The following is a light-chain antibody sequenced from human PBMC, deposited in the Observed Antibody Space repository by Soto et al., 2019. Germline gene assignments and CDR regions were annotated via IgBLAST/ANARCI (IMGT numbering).Light chain of an antibody. CDR3: QQYGSSPPIT. CDR1: QSLNSSY. V-gene: IGKV3-20*01. CDR2: DAS. Sequence: DIVLTQSPGTLSLSPGERATLSCRASQSLNSSYLAWYQQKPGQAPRLLIYDASSRATGIPDRFSGSGSGTDFTLTISRLETEDSAVYYCQQYGSSPPITFGQGTRLESK. J-gene: IGKJ5*01.